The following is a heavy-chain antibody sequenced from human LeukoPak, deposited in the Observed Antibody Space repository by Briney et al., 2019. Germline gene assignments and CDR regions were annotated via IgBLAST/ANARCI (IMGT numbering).Heavy chain of an antibody. V-gene: IGHV4-61*01. CDR2: IYYSGST. D-gene: IGHD6-25*01. Sequence: SETLSLTCTVSGGSVSSGSYYWSWIRQPPGKGLEWIGYIYYSGSTNYNPSLKSRVTISVDTSKNQSSLKLSSVTAADTAVYYCARVVRAALDFDYWGQGTLVTVSS. J-gene: IGHJ4*02. CDR3: ARVVRAALDFDY. CDR1: GGSVSSGSYY.